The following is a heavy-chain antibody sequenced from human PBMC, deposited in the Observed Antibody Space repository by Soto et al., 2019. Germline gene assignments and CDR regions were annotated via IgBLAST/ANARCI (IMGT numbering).Heavy chain of an antibody. CDR2: IDPSDSYT. Sequence: GESLKISCKGSGYSFTSYWISWVRQTPGKGLEWMGRIDPSDSYTNYSPSFQGHVTISADKSISTAYLQWSSLKASDTAMYYCARLPEYSGSTTRYGMDVWGQGTTVTVSS. CDR3: ARLPEYSGSTTRYGMDV. D-gene: IGHD1-26*01. J-gene: IGHJ6*02. V-gene: IGHV5-10-1*01. CDR1: GYSFTSYW.